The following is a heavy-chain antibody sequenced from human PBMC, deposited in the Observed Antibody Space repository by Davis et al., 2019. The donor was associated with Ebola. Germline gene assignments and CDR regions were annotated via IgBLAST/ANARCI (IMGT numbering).Heavy chain of an antibody. J-gene: IGHJ5*02. D-gene: IGHD3-10*01. CDR2: ISAYNGNP. V-gene: IGHV1-18*01. Sequence: AASVKVSCKASGYTFTRYGISWVRQAPGQGLEWMGWISAYNGNPNYARNLQGRVTMTTDTSTSTAYMEVRSLRYDDTAVYYCARAVTMVLPSGWFDPWGQGTLVTVSS. CDR3: ARAVTMVLPSGWFDP. CDR1: GYTFTRYG.